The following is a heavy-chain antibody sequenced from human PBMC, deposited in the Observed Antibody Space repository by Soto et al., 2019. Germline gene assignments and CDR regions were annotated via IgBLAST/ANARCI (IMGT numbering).Heavy chain of an antibody. D-gene: IGHD5-18*01. J-gene: IGHJ4*02. CDR2: ISSSSSYI. V-gene: IGHV3-21*01. Sequence: EVQLVESGGGLVQPGRSLRLSCAASGFTFDDYAMHWVRQAPGKGLEWVSSISSSSSYIYYADSVKGRFTISRDNAKNSLYLQMNSLRAEDTAVYYCARGLTGYHDYWGQGTLVTVSS. CDR1: GFTFDDYA. CDR3: ARGLTGYHDY.